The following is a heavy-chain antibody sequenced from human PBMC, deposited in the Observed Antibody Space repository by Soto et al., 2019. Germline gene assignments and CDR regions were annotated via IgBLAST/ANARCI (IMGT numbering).Heavy chain of an antibody. CDR1: GGSISSSSYY. CDR3: ASGKDLRYYYYGMDV. Sequence: TLSLTCTVSGGSISSSSYYWGWIRQPPGKGLEWIGSIYYSGSTYYNPSLKSRVTISVDTSKNQFSLKLSSVTAADTAVYYCASGKDLRYYYYGMDVWGQGTTVTVSS. D-gene: IGHD2-15*01. J-gene: IGHJ6*02. CDR2: IYYSGST. V-gene: IGHV4-39*01.